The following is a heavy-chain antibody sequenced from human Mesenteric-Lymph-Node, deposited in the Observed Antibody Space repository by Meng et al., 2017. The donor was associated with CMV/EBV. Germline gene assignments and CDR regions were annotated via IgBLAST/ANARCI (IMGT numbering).Heavy chain of an antibody. CDR2: VFYNGIT. Sequence: SETLSLTCTVSGGSVSSYYWNWIRQPPGKGLEWIGNVFYNGITNYNPSLKSRITISFDTSKNQFSLELSSVTPADTAVYYCAREGVSYNWFDPWGQGTLVTVSS. V-gene: IGHV4-59*02. D-gene: IGHD2-8*01. CDR3: AREGVSYNWFDP. CDR1: GGSVSSYY. J-gene: IGHJ5*02.